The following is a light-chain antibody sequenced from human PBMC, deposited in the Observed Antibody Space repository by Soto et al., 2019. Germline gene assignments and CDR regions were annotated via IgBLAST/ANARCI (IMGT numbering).Light chain of an antibody. CDR2: AAS. Sequence: DIQMTQSPSSLSASVGDRFTITFLASLPISNYLAGYQQKPGKIPNLLIYAASTLQEGVPSRFSGSGSGTDFTLTISSLQPEDVAAYYCKKYNSXPLTFGGGTKV. CDR1: LPISNY. V-gene: IGKV1-27*01. CDR3: KKYNSXPLT. J-gene: IGKJ4*01.